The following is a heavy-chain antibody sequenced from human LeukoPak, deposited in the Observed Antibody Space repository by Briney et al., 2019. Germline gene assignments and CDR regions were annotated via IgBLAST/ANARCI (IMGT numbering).Heavy chain of an antibody. CDR1: GGTFSSYA. Sequence: ASVKVSCKASGGTFSSYAISWVRQAPGQGLEWMGIINPSGGSTSYAQKFQGRVTMTRDTSTSTVYMELSSLRSEDTAVYYCARTVDTAMVGSDYWGQGTLVTVSS. CDR3: ARTVDTAMVGSDY. D-gene: IGHD5-18*01. V-gene: IGHV1-46*01. J-gene: IGHJ4*02. CDR2: INPSGGST.